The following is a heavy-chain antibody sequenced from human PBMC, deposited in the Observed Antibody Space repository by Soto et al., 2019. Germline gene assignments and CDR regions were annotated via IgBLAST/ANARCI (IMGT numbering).Heavy chain of an antibody. CDR1: GGSISSGGYY. J-gene: IGHJ4*02. D-gene: IGHD3-10*01. CDR2: IYYSGST. V-gene: IGHV4-31*03. Sequence: QVQLQESGPGLVKPSQTLSLTCTVSGGSISSGGYYWSWIRQHPGKGLEWIGYIYYSGSTYYNPTLKSRLTITVDTSKNQFSLKLSSVTAEDTAVYYCARALATGVTKYYFDYWGQGTLVTVSS. CDR3: ARALATGVTKYYFDY.